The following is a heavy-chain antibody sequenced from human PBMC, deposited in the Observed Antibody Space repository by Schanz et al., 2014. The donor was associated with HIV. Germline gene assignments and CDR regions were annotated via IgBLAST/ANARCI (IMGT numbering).Heavy chain of an antibody. J-gene: IGHJ6*02. CDR3: ARSNYDILKERAYYYYYGLDV. Sequence: QVQLVQSGAEVQKPGASVKVSCKASGYTFSSHGISWVRQAPGQGLEWMGWISAYNGNIFYPKELRGRVTMTTDTSTTTASMELRSLTSDDTAVYFCARSNYDILKERAYYYYYGLDVWGQGTTVTVSS. CDR2: ISAYNGNI. CDR1: GYTFSSHG. V-gene: IGHV1-18*01. D-gene: IGHD3-9*01.